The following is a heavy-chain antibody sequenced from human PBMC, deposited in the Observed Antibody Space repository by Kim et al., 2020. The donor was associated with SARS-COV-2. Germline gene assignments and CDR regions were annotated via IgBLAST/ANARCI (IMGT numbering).Heavy chain of an antibody. CDR1: GYTLTELS. V-gene: IGHV1-24*01. D-gene: IGHD4-17*01. J-gene: IGHJ6*03. Sequence: ASVKVSCKVSGYTLTELSMHWGRQAPGKGLEWRGGFYPEDVETIYAQKFQGRVTMTEDTSTDTAYMERSSRRSEDTAGYYVAVRPVRSPGYSYYFDAWGK. CDR2: FYPEDVET. CDR3: AVRPVRSPGYSYYFDA.